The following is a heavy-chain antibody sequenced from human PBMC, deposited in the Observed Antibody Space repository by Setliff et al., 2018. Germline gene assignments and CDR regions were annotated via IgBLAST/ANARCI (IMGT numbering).Heavy chain of an antibody. D-gene: IGHD3-3*01. CDR1: GASISSSSYY. J-gene: IGHJ4*02. V-gene: IGHV4-39*07. Sequence: PSETLSLTCTVSGASISSSSYYWAWIRQPPGRGLELIGSIFYGGSTYYNSSLKSRITISIDAAKNQFSLRLDSVTVVDTAVYYCARTDDYYNFYAYWSQGTLVTVSS. CDR3: ARTDDYYNFYAY. CDR2: IFYGGST.